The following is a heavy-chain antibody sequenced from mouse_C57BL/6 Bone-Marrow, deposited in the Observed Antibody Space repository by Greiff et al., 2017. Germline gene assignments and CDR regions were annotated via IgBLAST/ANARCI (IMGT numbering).Heavy chain of an antibody. J-gene: IGHJ2*01. Sequence: QVQLKESGAELVRPGASVKLSCQASGYTFTDYYINWVKQRPGQGLEWIARIYPGSGNTYYNEKFKGKATLTAEKSSSTAYMQLSSLTSEDPAVYFCARGLSRWGQGTTLTVSS. D-gene: IGHD3-3*01. CDR1: GYTFTDYY. CDR2: IYPGSGNT. CDR3: ARGLSR. V-gene: IGHV1-76*01.